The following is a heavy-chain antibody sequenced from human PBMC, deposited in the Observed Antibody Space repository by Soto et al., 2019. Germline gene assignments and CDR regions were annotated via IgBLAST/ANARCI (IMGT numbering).Heavy chain of an antibody. V-gene: IGHV3-30*18. D-gene: IGHD6-13*01. CDR2: ISYDGSNK. CDR1: GFTFSSYG. J-gene: IGHJ5*02. Sequence: PGGSLRLSCAASGFTFSSYGMHWVRQAPGKGLEWVAVISYDGSNKYYADSVKGRFTISRDNSKNTLYLQMNSLRAEDTAVYYCAKEVRYSSNWYRTGRWFDPWGQGTLVTVSS. CDR3: AKEVRYSSNWYRTGRWFDP.